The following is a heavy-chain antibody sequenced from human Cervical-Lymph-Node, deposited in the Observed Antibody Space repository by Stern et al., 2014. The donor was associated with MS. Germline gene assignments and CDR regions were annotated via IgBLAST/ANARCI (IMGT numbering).Heavy chain of an antibody. V-gene: IGHV1-2*06. CDR2: FNPDSGGT. CDR3: ARGGGTYGSWFDP. Sequence: QLVQSGAEVKKPGASMKVSCKASGYTFTDYFIHWVRQAPGQGLEWMGRFNPDSGGTSYAQKFQGRVTMTRDTSITAAYMELSSLIYDDTAMYYCARGGGTYGSWFDPWGQGTLVTVSS. D-gene: IGHD1-26*01. J-gene: IGHJ5*02. CDR1: GYTFTDYF.